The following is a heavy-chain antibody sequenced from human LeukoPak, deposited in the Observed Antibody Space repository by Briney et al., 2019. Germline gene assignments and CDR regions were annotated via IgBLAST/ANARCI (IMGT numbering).Heavy chain of an antibody. Sequence: GGSLRLSCVVSGFTFSTYGMHWVRQAPGKGLEWLTFIRHDGTEKYYADFVKGRFTISRDNSRSTLYLQVNSLGPEDTAVYYCARLMVGQAGVGATHFDYWGQGTLVSVSS. CDR2: IRHDGTEK. CDR3: ARLMVGQAGVGATHFDY. CDR1: GFTFSTYG. V-gene: IGHV3-30*02. J-gene: IGHJ4*02. D-gene: IGHD1-26*01.